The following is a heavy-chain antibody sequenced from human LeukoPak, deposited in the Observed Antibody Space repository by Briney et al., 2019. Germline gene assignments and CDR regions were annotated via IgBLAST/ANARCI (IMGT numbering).Heavy chain of an antibody. Sequence: GRSLRLSCAASGFTFSNYGMHWVRQAPGKGLEWVALIWYDGSNKYYADSVKGRFTISRDNSKNTLYLQMDSLRADDTAVYYCAKAAFSRTSYFDYWGQGTLVTASS. CDR3: AKAAFSRTSYFDY. D-gene: IGHD3-3*02. J-gene: IGHJ4*02. CDR2: IWYDGSNK. CDR1: GFTFSNYG. V-gene: IGHV3-33*06.